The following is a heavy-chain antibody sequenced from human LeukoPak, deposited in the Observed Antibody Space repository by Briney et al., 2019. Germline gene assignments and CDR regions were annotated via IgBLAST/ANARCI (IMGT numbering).Heavy chain of an antibody. V-gene: IGHV4-39*01. J-gene: IGHJ5*02. CDR3: LSGRDNAFDP. Sequence: SETLSLTCTVSGASLSASGRNWGWVRQPPGKGLEWIASIYHSGTTYYSPSFESRVTVSVDTSKNQFSLKLSSVTATDTAVCYCLSGRDNAFDPWGQGTLVTVSP. D-gene: IGHD2-8*02. CDR1: GASLSASGRN. CDR2: IYHSGTT.